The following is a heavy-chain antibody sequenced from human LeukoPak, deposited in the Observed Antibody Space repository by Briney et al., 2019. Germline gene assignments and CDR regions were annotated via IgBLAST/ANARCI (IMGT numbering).Heavy chain of an antibody. V-gene: IGHV1-69*05. J-gene: IGHJ4*02. Sequence: GASVKVSCKASGGTFSSYAISWVRQAPGQGLEWMGRIIPIFGTANYAQKFQGRVTITTDESTSTPYMELSSLRSEDTAVYYCAASGYSTSPLDYWGQGTLVTVSS. CDR2: IIPIFGTA. CDR1: GGTFSSYA. CDR3: AASGYSTSPLDY. D-gene: IGHD3-22*01.